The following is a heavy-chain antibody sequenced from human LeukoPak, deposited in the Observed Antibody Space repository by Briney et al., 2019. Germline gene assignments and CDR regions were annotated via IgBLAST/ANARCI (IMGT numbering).Heavy chain of an antibody. Sequence: PGGSLRLSCAASGFRFNTYWMSWVRQAPGKGLEWVANIKQDGNEKYYADSVKGRFTISRDNGKSSLGLQMNSLRADDTAVYYCARDTLGEGEDANYAVYYFDYWGQGTVVTVSS. V-gene: IGHV3-7*01. J-gene: IGHJ4*02. CDR2: IKQDGNEK. CDR1: GFRFNTYW. CDR3: ARDTLGEGEDANYAVYYFDY. D-gene: IGHD4/OR15-4a*01.